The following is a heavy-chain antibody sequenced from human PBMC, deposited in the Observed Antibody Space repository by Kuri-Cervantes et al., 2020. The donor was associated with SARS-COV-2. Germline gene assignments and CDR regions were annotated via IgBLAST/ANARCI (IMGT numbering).Heavy chain of an antibody. V-gene: IGHV3-7*03. D-gene: IGHD2-21*02. CDR2: IKQDGSEK. CDR1: GFTFSSYW. J-gene: IGHJ4*02. Sequence: GESLKISCAASGFTFSSYWMSWVRQAPGKGLEWVANIKQDGSEKYYVDSVKGRFTISRDNAKNSLYLQMNSLRAEDTAVYYCANLIVVVAATDYWGQGTLVTVSS. CDR3: ANLIVVVAATDY.